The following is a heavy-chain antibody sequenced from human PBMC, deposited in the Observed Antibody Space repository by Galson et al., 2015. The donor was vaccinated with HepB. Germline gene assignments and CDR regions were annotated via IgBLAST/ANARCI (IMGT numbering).Heavy chain of an antibody. Sequence: SLRLSCAASGFTFSNYGMYWVRQAPGKGLEWVAVISYDGSNKYYADSVKGRFTISRDNSKNTPYLQMNSLRAEDTALYYCAKDPYLYSALAGTMAGFDYWGQGTLVTVSS. CDR3: AKDPYLYSALAGTMAGFDY. CDR2: ISYDGSNK. J-gene: IGHJ4*02. V-gene: IGHV3-30*18. D-gene: IGHD6-19*01. CDR1: GFTFSNYG.